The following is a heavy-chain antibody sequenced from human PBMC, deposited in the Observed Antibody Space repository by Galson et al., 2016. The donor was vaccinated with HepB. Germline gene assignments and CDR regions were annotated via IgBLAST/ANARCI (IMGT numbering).Heavy chain of an antibody. Sequence: SVKVSCKASGFVFTSYGISWVRQAPGQGLEWMGWINVYNGHTNYAQKFQGRVTMTTDISTSTAYMELRSLRSDDTAVYYCARAWGNWFDPWGQGSLVTVPS. CDR2: INVYNGHT. CDR3: ARAWGNWFDP. J-gene: IGHJ5*02. D-gene: IGHD3-16*01. CDR1: GFVFTSYG. V-gene: IGHV1-18*01.